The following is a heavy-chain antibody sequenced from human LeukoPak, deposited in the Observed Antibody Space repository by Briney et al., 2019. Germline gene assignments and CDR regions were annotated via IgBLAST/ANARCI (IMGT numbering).Heavy chain of an antibody. CDR2: IYYTGST. D-gene: IGHD3-16*01. V-gene: IGHV4-59*01. Sequence: NPSETLSLTCGVSGGAITNYYWNWIRQAPGKGLEWLGYIYYTGSTTYNPSVKSRITISLDTSKKQISLKLRSVTAADTAVYYCARRGSWGAPRPFDYWGQGSLVTVSS. CDR3: ARRGSWGAPRPFDY. J-gene: IGHJ4*02. CDR1: GGAITNYY.